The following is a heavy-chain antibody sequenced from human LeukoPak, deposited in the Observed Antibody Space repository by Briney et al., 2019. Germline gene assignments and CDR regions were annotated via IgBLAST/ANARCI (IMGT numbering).Heavy chain of an antibody. CDR2: IYPRGNIT. CDR1: GYTFSNYN. V-gene: IGHV1-46*01. CDR3: ARSTTKSSIGAFDI. J-gene: IGHJ3*02. Sequence: ASVKVSCKASGYTFSNYNIHWFRQAPGQGLEWLGVIYPRGNITTYAQSFQGRVYMTRDMSTSTVYMELSSLRSEDRAMYYCARSTTKSSIGAFDIWGQGTMVIVSS. D-gene: IGHD4-17*01.